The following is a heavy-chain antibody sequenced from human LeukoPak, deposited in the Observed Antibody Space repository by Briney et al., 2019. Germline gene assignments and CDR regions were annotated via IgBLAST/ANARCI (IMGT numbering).Heavy chain of an antibody. CDR2: ISYVGIIK. CDR1: GFIFRNYA. Sequence: GRSLGLSCAASGFIFRNYAMHWVRQAPGKGLEWVAAISYVGIIKDYADSVKGRFTISRDNSQNTLDLQMNSLRGEDTGVYFCARAPQATRGSFGNYHMDVWGQGTTVTVS. V-gene: IGHV3-30-3*01. J-gene: IGHJ6*02. D-gene: IGHD3-10*01. CDR3: ARAPQATRGSFGNYHMDV.